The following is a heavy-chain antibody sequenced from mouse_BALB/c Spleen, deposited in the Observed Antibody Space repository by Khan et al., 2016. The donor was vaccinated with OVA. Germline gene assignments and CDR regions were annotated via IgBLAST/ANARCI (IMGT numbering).Heavy chain of an antibody. J-gene: IGHJ1*01. V-gene: IGHV1-69*02. D-gene: IGHD1-2*01. CDR2: IHPSDSDT. CDR1: GYFFTSYW. CDR3: ARGGTASYWYFNV. Sequence: QVQLQQPGAELVRPGASGKLSCKASGYFFTSYWMNWVKRRPGQGLEGIGLIHPSDSDTRFNQKFKDKATLTVDKSSSTAYMQLTSPASEDCAVYYGARGGTASYWYFNVWGAGTTVTVSS.